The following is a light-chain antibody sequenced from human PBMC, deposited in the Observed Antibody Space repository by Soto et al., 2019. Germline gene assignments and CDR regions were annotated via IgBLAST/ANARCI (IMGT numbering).Light chain of an antibody. CDR1: QSISSY. J-gene: IGKJ1*01. V-gene: IGKV1-39*01. CDR2: IAS. Sequence: DIHMTQSPSSLSASVGDRVTITCRASQSISSYLNWYQQKPGKAPNLLIYIASNLHSGVPSRFSGSGSGTDFTLTISSLQPHDFATYYCQHYKMYSPWTFGQGTKVDIK. CDR3: QHYKMYSPWT.